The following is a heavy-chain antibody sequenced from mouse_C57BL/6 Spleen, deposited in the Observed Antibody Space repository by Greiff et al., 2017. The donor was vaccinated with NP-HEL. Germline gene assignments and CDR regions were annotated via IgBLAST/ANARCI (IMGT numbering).Heavy chain of an antibody. CDR3: ARSGDYDGAGFAY. Sequence: QVQLKESGAELVKPGASVKISCKASGYAFSSYWMNWVKQRPGKGLEWIGQIYPGDGDTNYNGKFKGKATLTADKSSSTAYMQLSSLTSEDSAVYFCARSGDYDGAGFAYWGQGTLVTVSA. V-gene: IGHV1-80*01. CDR1: GYAFSSYW. CDR2: IYPGDGDT. D-gene: IGHD2-4*01. J-gene: IGHJ3*01.